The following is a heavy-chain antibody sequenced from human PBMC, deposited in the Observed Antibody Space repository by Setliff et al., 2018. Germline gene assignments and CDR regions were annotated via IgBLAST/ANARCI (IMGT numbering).Heavy chain of an antibody. CDR1: GFTFSSYA. Sequence: PGGSLRLSCAASGFTFSSYAMNWVRQAPGKGLERISSIGGSSNTIFYADSVKGRFTISRDNAKNSLYLQMSSLRAEDTAVYYCAKVGIFGGGYFDLWGLGTLVTVSS. V-gene: IGHV3-48*01. D-gene: IGHD3-3*01. CDR3: AKVGIFGGGYFDL. CDR2: IGGSSNTI. J-gene: IGHJ4*02.